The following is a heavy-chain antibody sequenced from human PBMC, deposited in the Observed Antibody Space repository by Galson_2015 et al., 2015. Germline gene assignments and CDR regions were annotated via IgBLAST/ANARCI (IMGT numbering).Heavy chain of an antibody. Sequence: SLRLSCAASGFTFSSYEMNWVRQAPGKGLEWVSYISKSDDTVYYADSVKGRFTISRDNAKNSLYLQMNSLRAEDTAFYYCASGRGYCTSTSCFDLYCFDSWGQGTLVTVSS. CDR3: ASGRGYCTSTSCFDLYCFDS. CDR1: GFTFSSYE. CDR2: ISKSDDTV. J-gene: IGHJ4*02. V-gene: IGHV3-48*03. D-gene: IGHD2-2*01.